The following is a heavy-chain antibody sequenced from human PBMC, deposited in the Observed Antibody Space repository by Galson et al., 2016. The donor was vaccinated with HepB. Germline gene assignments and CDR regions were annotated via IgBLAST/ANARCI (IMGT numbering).Heavy chain of an antibody. J-gene: IGHJ4*02. Sequence: SLRLSCAVSGFSFSTYAMSWVRQAPGKGLVWVSTIGGSGDNTYYADSVKGRFTISRDNSMNTLYLQMNSLRAEDTAVYYCARDQRSSLDYWGQGTLVTVSS. CDR3: ARDQRSSLDY. V-gene: IGHV3-23*01. CDR1: GFSFSTYA. D-gene: IGHD6-19*01. CDR2: IGGSGDNT.